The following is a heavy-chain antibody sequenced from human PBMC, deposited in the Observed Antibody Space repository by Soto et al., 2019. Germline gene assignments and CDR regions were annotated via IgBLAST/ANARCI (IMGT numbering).Heavy chain of an antibody. V-gene: IGHV3-33*01. Sequence: GGSLRLSCAASGFTFSSYGMHWVRQAPGKGLEWVAVIWYDGSNKYYADSVKGRFTISRDNSKNTLYLQMNSLRAEDTAVYYCARDLRRGGWANLYYYYYGMDVWGQGTTVTVSS. D-gene: IGHD6-19*01. CDR2: IWYDGSNK. CDR1: GFTFSSYG. J-gene: IGHJ6*02. CDR3: ARDLRRGGWANLYYYYYGMDV.